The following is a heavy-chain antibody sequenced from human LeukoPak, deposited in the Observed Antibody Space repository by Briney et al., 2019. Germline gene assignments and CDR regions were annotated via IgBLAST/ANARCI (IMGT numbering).Heavy chain of an antibody. Sequence: PSETLSLTCAVYGGSFSGYYWSWIRQPPGKGLEWIGEINHSGSTNYNPSLQSRVTISVDTSKNHFSLKLSSVTAADTAVYYIARSHTVRTPCDYSGEGTPVSVSS. J-gene: IGHJ4*02. CDR2: INHSGST. V-gene: IGHV4-34*01. CDR1: GGSFSGYY. D-gene: IGHD4-17*01. CDR3: ARSHTVRTPCDY.